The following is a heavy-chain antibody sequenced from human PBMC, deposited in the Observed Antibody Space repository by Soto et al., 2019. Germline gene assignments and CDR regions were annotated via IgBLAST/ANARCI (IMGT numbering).Heavy chain of an antibody. CDR1: GGSISNYY. D-gene: IGHD4-17*01. CDR2: IHYSGST. CDR3: ARTLAVTTSRLDY. J-gene: IGHJ4*02. V-gene: IGHV4-59*01. Sequence: PSETLSLTCTISGGSISNYYWSWIRQPPGKGLEWIGYIHYSGSTNYNPSLKSRVTISLDTSKNQFSLKLSSVTAADTAVYYCARTLAVTTSRLDYWGQGTLVTVSS.